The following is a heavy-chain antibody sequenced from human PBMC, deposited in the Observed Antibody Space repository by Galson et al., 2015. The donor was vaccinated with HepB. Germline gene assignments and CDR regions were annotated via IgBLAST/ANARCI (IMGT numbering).Heavy chain of an antibody. V-gene: IGHV6-1*01. J-gene: IGHJ6*02. CDR2: IYYRSKWGY. CDR3: ARDRWPQGYGVDV. D-gene: IGHD4-23*01. Sequence: CAIPGDSVSSNNAAWNWIRQSPSRGLEWLGRIYYRSKWGYDYAESVKSRITINSDTSENQFSLQLNSVTPEDTAVYYCARDRWPQGYGVDVWGQGTTVTVSS. CDR1: GDSVSSNNAA.